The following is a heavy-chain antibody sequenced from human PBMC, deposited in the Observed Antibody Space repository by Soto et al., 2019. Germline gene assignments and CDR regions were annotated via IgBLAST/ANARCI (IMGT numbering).Heavy chain of an antibody. CDR3: ARNRRTNSWYAFDI. V-gene: IGHV4-28*01. CDR2: IYYSGST. Sequence: QVQLQESGPGLVKPSDTLSLTCAVSGFSISTSNWWGWIRQPPGKGLEWIGYIYYSGSTYYNPSLNSRVTMSVDTSTNQFSLKLRSVTAVDTAVYYCARNRRTNSWYAFDIWGQGTTVTVSS. CDR1: GFSISTSNW. D-gene: IGHD6-13*01. J-gene: IGHJ3*02.